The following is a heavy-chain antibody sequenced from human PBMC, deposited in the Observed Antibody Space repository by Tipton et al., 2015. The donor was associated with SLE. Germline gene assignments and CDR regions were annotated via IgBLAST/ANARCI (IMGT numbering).Heavy chain of an antibody. D-gene: IGHD2-2*01. CDR3: ARERDYCSSTSCYAPYSHYAMDV. CDR2: IHTNGKS. J-gene: IGHJ6*02. CDR1: GGSISSYY. V-gene: IGHV4-4*07. Sequence: TLSLTCNVSGGSISSYYWGWIRQPAGKALEWIGRIHTNGKSNYNPSVRSRVTMSLDTSEKQLSLNLRSVTAADTAVYYCARERDYCSSTSCYAPYSHYAMDVWGQGTTVTVSS.